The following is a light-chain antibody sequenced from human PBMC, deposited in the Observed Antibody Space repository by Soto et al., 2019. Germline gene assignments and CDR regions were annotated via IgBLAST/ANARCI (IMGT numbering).Light chain of an antibody. J-gene: IGLJ3*02. Sequence: QSVLTQPPSASGSPGQSLTISCTGTSTDVGNYNYVSWYQQHPGKAPKLMISDVNRRPSGVPDRFSGSKSGNTASLTVSGLQAEDEADYYCSSYAGSNNWVFGGGTKLT. CDR1: STDVGNYNY. V-gene: IGLV2-8*01. CDR3: SSYAGSNNWV. CDR2: DVN.